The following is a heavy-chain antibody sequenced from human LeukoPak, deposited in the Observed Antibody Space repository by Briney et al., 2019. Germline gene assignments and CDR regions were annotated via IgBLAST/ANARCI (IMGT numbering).Heavy chain of an antibody. D-gene: IGHD6-19*01. Sequence: PSETLSLTCTVSGDSMDNYWWSWIRQPPGKGLEWIGYNYKGRDMNYDPSRESRVIISEDTSTKKFSLRLTSVTATDTAIYYCARNIGWYSHDYWGQGALVTVSS. CDR1: GDSMDNYW. CDR2: NYKGRDM. CDR3: ARNIGWYSHDY. V-gene: IGHV4-59*08. J-gene: IGHJ4*02.